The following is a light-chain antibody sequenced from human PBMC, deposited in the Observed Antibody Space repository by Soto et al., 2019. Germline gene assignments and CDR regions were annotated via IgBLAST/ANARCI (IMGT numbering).Light chain of an antibody. CDR1: QSVSSSY. V-gene: IGKV3-20*01. J-gene: IGKJ1*01. Sequence: EIVLTQSPGTLSLSPGERATLSCRASQSVSSSYLVWHQQKPGQAPRLLIYAASRRATGIPDWFSGSGSGTDFTLTISRLEPEDFAVYYCQQYGSSPWTFGHGTKVEIK. CDR2: AAS. CDR3: QQYGSSPWT.